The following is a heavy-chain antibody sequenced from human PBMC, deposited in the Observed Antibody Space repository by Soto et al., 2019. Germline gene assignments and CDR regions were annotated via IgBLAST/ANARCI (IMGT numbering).Heavy chain of an antibody. D-gene: IGHD1-1*01. Sequence: ASVKVSCKTSGYTFTEYDLNWVRQAPGQGLEYMGWVSPENRNAGYAPQFRGRVSMTTDTSISTAYLELTNLTYEDTAVYYCEVTTGFRGQGTMVTVSS. J-gene: IGHJ4*02. CDR2: VSPENRNA. CDR3: EVTTGF. V-gene: IGHV1-8*01. CDR1: GYTFTEYD.